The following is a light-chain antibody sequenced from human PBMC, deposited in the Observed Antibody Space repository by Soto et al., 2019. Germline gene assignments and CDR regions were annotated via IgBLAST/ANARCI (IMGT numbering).Light chain of an antibody. Sequence: IQLTQSPSSLSASVGDRVTIPCRAGRDISTSLAWYQQKPGKPPKLLIYDASTLESGVPSRFSGSGSGTDFTLTISSLQPEDFATYFCQQFQSYPLTFGGGTRVDIK. CDR3: QQFQSYPLT. V-gene: IGKV1-13*02. CDR2: DAS. CDR1: RDISTS. J-gene: IGKJ4*01.